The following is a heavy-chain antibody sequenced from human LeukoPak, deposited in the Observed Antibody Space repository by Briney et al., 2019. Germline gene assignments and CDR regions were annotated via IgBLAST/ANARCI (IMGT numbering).Heavy chain of an antibody. J-gene: IGHJ3*02. V-gene: IGHV4-34*01. Sequence: SSETLSLTCAVYGGPFRGYYWSWIRQPPGKGLEWIGEINHSGSTNYNPSLKSRVTISVDTSKNQFSLKVTSVTAADTAVYYCARGDSGGDTSDIWGQGTMVTVSS. CDR1: GGPFRGYY. CDR2: INHSGST. CDR3: ARGDSGGDTSDI. D-gene: IGHD3-10*01.